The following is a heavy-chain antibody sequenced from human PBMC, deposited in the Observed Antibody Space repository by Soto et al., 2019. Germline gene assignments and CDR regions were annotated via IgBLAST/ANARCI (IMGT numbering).Heavy chain of an antibody. CDR2: IWYDGSNK. CDR1: GFTFSSYG. V-gene: IGHV3-33*01. J-gene: IGHJ6*02. D-gene: IGHD3-22*01. Sequence: QVQLVESGGGVVQPGRSLRLSCAASGFTFSSYGMHWVRQAPGKGLEWVAVIWYDGSNKYYADSVKGRFTISRDNSKNTLYLQMNSLRAEDTAVYYCARDQYYYDSSGYYPRIASDYYGMDVWGQGTTVTVSS. CDR3: ARDQYYYDSSGYYPRIASDYYGMDV.